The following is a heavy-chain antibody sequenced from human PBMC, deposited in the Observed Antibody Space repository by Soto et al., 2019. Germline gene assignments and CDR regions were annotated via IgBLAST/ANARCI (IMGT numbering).Heavy chain of an antibody. Sequence: GVSLKLSCMGAGYKVSTWHNFTSYWNTWVRQMPGEGLEWMGIIHPGDADTRYSPSFQGQVTISADKSINSVYLQWSSLKASDTATYYCARLGFNYDFLSGYYNVHHYYGIDVWGQGTTVTVSS. J-gene: IGHJ6*02. CDR2: IHPGDADT. V-gene: IGHV5-51*01. D-gene: IGHD3-3*01. CDR1: GYKVSTWHNFTSYW. CDR3: ARLGFNYDFLSGYYNVHHYYGIDV.